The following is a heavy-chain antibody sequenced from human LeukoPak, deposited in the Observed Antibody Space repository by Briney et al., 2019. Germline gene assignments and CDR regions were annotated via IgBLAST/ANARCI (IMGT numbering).Heavy chain of an antibody. J-gene: IGHJ6*03. D-gene: IGHD6-19*01. CDR3: ARVAVAGTRYYYYYYYMDV. V-gene: IGHV1-2*02. Sequence: ASVKVSCKASGYTFTGYYMHWVRQAPGQGLEWMGWINPNSGGTNYAQKFQGRVTMTRDTSISTAYMELSRLRSDDTAVYYCARVAVAGTRYYYYYYYMDVWGKGTTVTVSS. CDR1: GYTFTGYY. CDR2: INPNSGGT.